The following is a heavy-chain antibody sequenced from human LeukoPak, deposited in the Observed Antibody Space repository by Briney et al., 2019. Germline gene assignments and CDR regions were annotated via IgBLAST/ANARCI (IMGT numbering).Heavy chain of an antibody. CDR1: GYDFSTYW. D-gene: IGHD5-24*01. V-gene: IGHV5-51*01. CDR2: IYPGGSET. J-gene: IGHJ4*02. CDR3: ARASRDGYNQNFDH. Sequence: GESLKISCRGLGYDFSTYWNAWVRQRPGKGLEWMGIIYPGGSETRYDPSFQGQVTISADRSTSTAYLQWSSLRASDTAMYYCARASRDGYNQNFDHWGQGTLVTVSS.